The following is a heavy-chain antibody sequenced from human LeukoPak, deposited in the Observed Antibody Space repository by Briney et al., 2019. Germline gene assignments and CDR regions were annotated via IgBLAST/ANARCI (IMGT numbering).Heavy chain of an antibody. D-gene: IGHD3-22*01. J-gene: IGHJ4*02. CDR3: ARGFRVNPPFDY. CDR1: RFTFDDYA. Sequence: PGGSLRLSCAASRFTFDDYAMHGVRQAPGKGLEWLSCISSSGVTTYYADSVKGRFTISRDNAKNSLYLQMNSLRAEDTAVYYCARGFRVNPPFDYWGQGTLVTVSS. CDR2: ISSSGVTT. V-gene: IGHV3-48*03.